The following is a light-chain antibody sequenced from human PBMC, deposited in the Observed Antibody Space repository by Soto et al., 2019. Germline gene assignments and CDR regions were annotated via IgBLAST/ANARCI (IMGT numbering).Light chain of an antibody. CDR2: GAS. J-gene: IGKJ4*01. CDR3: QQHGDSLT. V-gene: IGKV3-20*01. CDR1: HTVNSNY. Sequence: TVLTQSPGTLSLSPGERATLSCRASHTVNSNYLGWYQQKPGQAPRPLMDGASSRATGIPDRFSGSGSGTDFTLTISRLEPEDFAVYYCQQHGDSLTFGGGTKVDIK.